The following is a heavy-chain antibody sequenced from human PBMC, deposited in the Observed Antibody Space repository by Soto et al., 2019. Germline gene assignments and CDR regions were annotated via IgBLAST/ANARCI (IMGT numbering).Heavy chain of an antibody. V-gene: IGHV3-11*01. CDR3: ASLPQGYYDRSGRLVDY. CDR1: GFTSSDYY. J-gene: IGHJ4*01. CDR2: ISAGGSDI. Sequence: LRLSCASSGFTSSDYYMSWIRQAPGKGLEWVAYISAGGSDIYYGDSVKGRFTVSRDNTKKSLYLQMSNLRADDTAIYYCASLPQGYYDRSGRLVDYWGHGTLVTGSS. D-gene: IGHD3-22*01.